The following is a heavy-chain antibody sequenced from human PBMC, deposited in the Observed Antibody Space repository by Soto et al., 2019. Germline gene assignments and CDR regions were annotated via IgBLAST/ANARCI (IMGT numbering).Heavy chain of an antibody. CDR1: GFTFSSYA. Sequence: GGSLRLSCAASGFTFSSYAMSWVRQAPGKGLEWVSAISGSGGSTYYADSVKGRFTISRDNSKNTLYLQMNSLRAEDTAVYYCAKKGFRGVIPVAWFDPWGQGTLVTVSS. CDR3: AKKGFRGVIPVAWFDP. J-gene: IGHJ5*02. D-gene: IGHD3-10*01. CDR2: ISGSGGST. V-gene: IGHV3-23*01.